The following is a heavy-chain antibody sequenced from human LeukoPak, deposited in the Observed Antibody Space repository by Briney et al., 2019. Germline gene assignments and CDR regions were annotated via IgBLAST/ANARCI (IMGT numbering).Heavy chain of an antibody. J-gene: IGHJ4*02. Sequence: GGSLRLSWAASGFTFSSDAMSWVRQVPGKGLEWVSTIGGIGDNTHYADSVKGRFTISRDSSRNTLYLQMNTLRVEDTAIYYCSKTPTFYYVLTGYSNDYWGQGTLVTVSS. CDR1: GFTFSSDA. V-gene: IGHV3-23*01. D-gene: IGHD3-9*01. CDR3: SKTPTFYYVLTGYSNDY. CDR2: IGGIGDNT.